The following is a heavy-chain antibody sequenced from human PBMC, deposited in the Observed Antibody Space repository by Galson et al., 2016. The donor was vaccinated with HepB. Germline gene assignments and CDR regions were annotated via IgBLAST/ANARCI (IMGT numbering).Heavy chain of an antibody. CDR3: AKDVGYCSGGTCSIDAFDI. Sequence: SLRLSCAASGFTFSSYGMHWVRQAPGKGLEWVAVIWYDGSNEHYADSVKGRLTISRDNPKNTLYLQMNSLRDEDTAVYYCAKDVGYCSGGTCSIDAFDIWGQGTMVTVSS. CDR2: IWYDGSNE. D-gene: IGHD2-15*01. CDR1: GFTFSSYG. V-gene: IGHV3-33*03. J-gene: IGHJ3*02.